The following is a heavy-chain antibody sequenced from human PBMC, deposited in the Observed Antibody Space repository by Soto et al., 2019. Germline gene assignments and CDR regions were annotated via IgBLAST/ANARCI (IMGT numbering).Heavy chain of an antibody. Sequence: PGGSLRLSCAASGFTFSSYGMHWVRQAPGKGLEWVAVISYDGSNKYYADSVKGRFTISRDNSKNTLYLQMNSLRAEDTAVYYCAKRRRRDILTGYPSDYFDYWGQGTLVTVSS. CDR1: GFTFSSYG. CDR3: AKRRRRDILTGYPSDYFDY. D-gene: IGHD3-9*01. J-gene: IGHJ4*02. CDR2: ISYDGSNK. V-gene: IGHV3-30*18.